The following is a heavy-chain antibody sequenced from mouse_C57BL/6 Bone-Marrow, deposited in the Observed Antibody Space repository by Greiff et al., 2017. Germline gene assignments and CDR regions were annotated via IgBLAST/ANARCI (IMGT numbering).Heavy chain of an antibody. CDR3: ERALLRVGDY. CDR1: GFTFSSYA. J-gene: IGHJ2*01. V-gene: IGHV5-4*03. D-gene: IGHD1-1*01. Sequence: EVMLVESGGGLVKPGGSLKLSCAASGFTFSSYAMSWVRQTPEKRLEWVATISDGGSYTYYPDNVKGRFTISRDNAKNNLYLQMSHLKSEDTAMYYCERALLRVGDYWGQGTTLTVSS. CDR2: ISDGGSYT.